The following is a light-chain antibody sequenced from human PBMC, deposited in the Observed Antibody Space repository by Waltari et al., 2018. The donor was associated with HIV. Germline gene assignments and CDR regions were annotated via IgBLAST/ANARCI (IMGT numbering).Light chain of an antibody. Sequence: DIQMTQSPSSLSVSVGDRVIITCRASQDISNNLAWYQQKPGTVPKLLIYAASTLQSGFPSRFSGSGSGTDFTLTIDSLQPEDIATYYCQKYNTAPYTFGQGTNLEI. CDR2: AAS. CDR1: QDISNN. J-gene: IGKJ2*01. V-gene: IGKV1-27*01. CDR3: QKYNTAPYT.